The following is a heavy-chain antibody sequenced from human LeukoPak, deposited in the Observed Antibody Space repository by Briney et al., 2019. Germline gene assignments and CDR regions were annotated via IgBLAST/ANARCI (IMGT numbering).Heavy chain of an antibody. V-gene: IGHV4-59*01. Sequence: SATLSLTCTVSGASISTYYWSWIRQLPGKGLEWLGYIYYSGSTTYHPPLKSRVTISVDTSKNQFSLKLSSVTAADTAVYYCARGGGRDWFDPWGQGTLVTVSS. CDR2: IYYSGST. CDR3: ARGGGRDWFDP. J-gene: IGHJ5*02. CDR1: GASISTYY. D-gene: IGHD2-15*01.